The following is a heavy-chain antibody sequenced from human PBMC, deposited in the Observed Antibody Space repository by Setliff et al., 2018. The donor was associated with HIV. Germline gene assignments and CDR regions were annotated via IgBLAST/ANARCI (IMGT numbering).Heavy chain of an antibody. CDR3: ARDGESRGTYYYDSSGYHSDAFDI. V-gene: IGHV4-39*07. Sequence: PSETLSLTCIVSGGSITNSNGYYWGWIRQPPGKGLEWFGSIYHSGNTYSNPSLKSRVTISVDTSKNQFSLKLTSVTAADTAVYYCARDGESRGTYYYDSSGYHSDAFDIWGQGTMVTVSS. D-gene: IGHD3-22*01. CDR1: GGSITNSNGYY. J-gene: IGHJ3*02. CDR2: IYHSGNT.